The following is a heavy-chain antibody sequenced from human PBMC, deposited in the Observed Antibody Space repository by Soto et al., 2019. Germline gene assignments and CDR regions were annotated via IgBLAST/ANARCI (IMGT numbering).Heavy chain of an antibody. J-gene: IGHJ4*02. V-gene: IGHV4-30-4*01. CDR3: ARDRGWFYFDD. Sequence: QVQLQESGPGLVKPSQTLSLTCTVSGDSITSGDYYWSWIRQPPGKGLEWIGYIYYSGSTYYNPSLNSRITISVDTSKNQFSLRLSSVTAADAAVYYCARDRGWFYFDDWGQGTLVTVSS. CDR1: GDSITSGDYY. CDR2: IYYSGST. D-gene: IGHD3-10*01.